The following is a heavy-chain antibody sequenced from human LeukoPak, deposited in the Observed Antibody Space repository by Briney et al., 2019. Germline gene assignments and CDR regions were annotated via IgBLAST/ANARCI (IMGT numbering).Heavy chain of an antibody. Sequence: GGSLRLSCAASGFTFSSYWMSWVRQAPGKGLEWVANIKQDGSEKYYVDSVKGRFTISRDNAKNSLYLQMNSLRAEDTAVYYCARQAAAGKYYYYYYMDVWGKGTTVTISS. V-gene: IGHV3-7*01. J-gene: IGHJ6*03. CDR2: IKQDGSEK. CDR1: GFTFSSYW. D-gene: IGHD6-13*01. CDR3: ARQAAAGKYYYYYYMDV.